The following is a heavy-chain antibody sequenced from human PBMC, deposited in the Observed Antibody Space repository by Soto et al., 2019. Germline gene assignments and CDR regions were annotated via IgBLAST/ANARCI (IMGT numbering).Heavy chain of an antibody. J-gene: IGHJ4*02. CDR2: IKSKTDGGTT. CDR3: TLRIWYYYGSGSSDY. CDR1: GFTFSNAW. Sequence: GGSLRLSCAASGFTFSNAWMSWVRQAPGKGLEWVGRIKSKTDGGTTDYAAPVKGTFTISRDDSKNTLYLQMNSLKTEDTAVYYCTLRIWYYYGSGSSDYWGQGTLVTVSS. V-gene: IGHV3-15*01. D-gene: IGHD3-10*01.